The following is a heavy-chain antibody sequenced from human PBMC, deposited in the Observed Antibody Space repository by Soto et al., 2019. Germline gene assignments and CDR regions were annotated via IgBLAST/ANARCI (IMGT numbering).Heavy chain of an antibody. CDR2: INYSGGT. J-gene: IGHJ6*02. D-gene: IGHD1-7*01. CDR3: ARNYPVTRRYGPPQGGTDV. Sequence: SETLSLTCTFSGCSISSYYWSWIRQPPGKGLEWIGEINYSGGTNYNPSLKSRVTISVDTSRNQFSLKLSSVTAADTAVFYCARNYPVTRRYGPPQGGTDVWGQGTTVTVSS. V-gene: IGHV4-59*12. CDR1: GCSISSYY.